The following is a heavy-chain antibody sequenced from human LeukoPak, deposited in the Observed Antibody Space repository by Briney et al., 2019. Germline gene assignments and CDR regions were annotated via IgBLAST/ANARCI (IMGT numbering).Heavy chain of an antibody. D-gene: IGHD3-9*01. Sequence: GGSLRLSCAASGFTFSDYNMNWVRQAPGKGLEWGSYITNSGSTIHYPDSVKGRFTISRDNAKNSLYLQMNSLRAEDTAVYYCARSIGLTGGGVDVWGQGTTVTVSS. CDR3: ARSIGLTGGGVDV. CDR1: GFTFSDYN. CDR2: ITNSGSTI. V-gene: IGHV3-11*01. J-gene: IGHJ6*02.